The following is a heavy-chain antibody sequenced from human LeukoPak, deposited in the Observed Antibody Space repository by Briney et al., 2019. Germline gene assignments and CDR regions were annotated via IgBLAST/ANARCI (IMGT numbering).Heavy chain of an antibody. CDR2: IYYSGST. V-gene: IGHV4-59*01. CDR3: ARVEVEGQWLTPEWLDP. J-gene: IGHJ5*02. Sequence: PSETLSLTCTVSGGSISSYYWSWIRQPPGKGLEWIGYIYYSGSTNYDPSLKSRVTISVDTSKNQFSLKLSSVTAADTAVYYCARVEVEGQWLTPEWLDPWGQGTLVTVSS. D-gene: IGHD6-19*01. CDR1: GGSISSYY.